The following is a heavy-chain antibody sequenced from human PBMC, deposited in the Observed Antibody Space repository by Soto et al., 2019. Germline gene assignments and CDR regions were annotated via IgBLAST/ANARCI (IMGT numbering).Heavy chain of an antibody. Sequence: QVQLQESGPGLVKPSETLSLTCTVSGGSINNHYWSWIRQPPGEGLEWIGYIYYSGSTNYNPSLKSLVTLSAYPSKNQSSLNLTSLPAADTAIYFCARANWYSEYWGQGTLVTVSS. CDR1: GGSINNHY. V-gene: IGHV4-59*11. CDR2: IYYSGST. D-gene: IGHD7-27*01. J-gene: IGHJ4*02. CDR3: ARANWYSEY.